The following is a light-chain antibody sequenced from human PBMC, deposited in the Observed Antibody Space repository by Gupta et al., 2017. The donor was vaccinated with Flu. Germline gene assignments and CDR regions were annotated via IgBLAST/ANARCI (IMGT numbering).Light chain of an antibody. CDR1: SSNIGRNT. CDR2: NNN. J-gene: IGLJ3*02. Sequence: RVSISCSGSSSNIGRNTVNWYQQVPGTAPKLLIYNNNQRPSGVPDRFSGSKSGTSASLAISGLQSEDEADYYCAAWDDSLNGWVFGGGTKLTVL. V-gene: IGLV1-44*01. CDR3: AAWDDSLNGWV.